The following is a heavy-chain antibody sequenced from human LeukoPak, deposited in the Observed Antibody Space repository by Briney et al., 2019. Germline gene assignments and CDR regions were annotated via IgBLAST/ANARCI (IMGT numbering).Heavy chain of an antibody. CDR3: STLTVASSFDY. V-gene: IGHV3-48*03. J-gene: IGHJ4*02. CDR1: VFAFSVYE. Sequence: GGSLRLSCAAAVFAFSVYEMHWVRQAPGKGLEWISYISSSGGTRYYADSVKGRFTISRDNARNSLSLQMNSLRAEDTAVYYCSTLTVASSFDYWGQGALVTVSS. D-gene: IGHD6-19*01. CDR2: ISSSGGTR.